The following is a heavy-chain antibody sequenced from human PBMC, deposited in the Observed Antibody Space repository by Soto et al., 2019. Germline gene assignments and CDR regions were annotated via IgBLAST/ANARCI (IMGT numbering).Heavy chain of an antibody. Sequence: PETLFHGYTVTGGCIRSSSIDWGCIRQHPGEGLEWIGSIYYSGSTYYNPSLKSRVTISVDTSKNQFSLKLSSVTAADTAVYYCARHAERVVVAATPGWFDPWGQGTLVTVS. CDR1: GGCIRSSSID. J-gene: IGHJ5*02. V-gene: IGHV4-39*01. CDR2: IYYSGST. D-gene: IGHD2-15*01. CDR3: ARHAERVVVAATPGWFDP.